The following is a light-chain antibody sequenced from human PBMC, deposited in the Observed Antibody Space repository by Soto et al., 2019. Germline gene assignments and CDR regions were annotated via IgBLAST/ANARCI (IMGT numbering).Light chain of an antibody. CDR3: QQYNSYPGT. J-gene: IGKJ1*01. CDR1: QSISSW. Sequence: DIQMTQSPSTLSASVGDRVTITCRASQSISSWLAWYQQKPGKAPKLLIYKASSLESGVPSRFSGSGSGTEFTLTTSSLQPDDFATYDGQQYNSYPGTFGQGTKVEIK. V-gene: IGKV1-5*03. CDR2: KAS.